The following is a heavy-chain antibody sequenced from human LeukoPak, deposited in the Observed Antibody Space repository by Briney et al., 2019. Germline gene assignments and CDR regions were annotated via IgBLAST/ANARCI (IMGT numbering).Heavy chain of an antibody. V-gene: IGHV3-53*01. D-gene: IGHD2-2*01. CDR3: ARDSRPYCSSTSFYAYYGMDV. CDR2: IYSGGST. J-gene: IGHJ6*02. Sequence: GGSLRLSCAASGFTVSSNYMSWVRQAPGKGLEWVSVIYSGGSTYYADSVKGRFTISRDNSKNTLYLQMNSLRAEDTAVYYCARDSRPYCSSTSFYAYYGMDVWGQGTTVTVSS. CDR1: GFTVSSNY.